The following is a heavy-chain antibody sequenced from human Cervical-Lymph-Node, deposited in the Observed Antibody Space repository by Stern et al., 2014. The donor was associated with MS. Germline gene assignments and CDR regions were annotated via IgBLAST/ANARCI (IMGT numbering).Heavy chain of an antibody. CDR2: ISAYSTTT. J-gene: IGHJ4*02. CDR3: ARGQNGNYAIDY. V-gene: IGHV1-18*01. Sequence: VQLVESGAEVKEPGASVKVSCKASGYTFSSYGFIWVRQAPGQGLEWMGWISAYSTTTKYTQRLQGRLTMTKDTSTTTAYMELRSLRSDDTAVYYCARGQNGNYAIDYWGQGALVTVSS. D-gene: IGHD1-7*01. CDR1: GYTFSSYG.